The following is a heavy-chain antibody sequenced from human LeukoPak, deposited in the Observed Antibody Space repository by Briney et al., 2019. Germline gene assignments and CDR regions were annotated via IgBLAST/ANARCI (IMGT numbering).Heavy chain of an antibody. D-gene: IGHD2-2*02. CDR3: ARSAQIVAAAIAYYFDY. J-gene: IGHJ4*02. CDR1: GGSISSSTW. Sequence: PSETLSLTCVVSGGSISSSTWWSLVRQPPGKGLEWFGEIYHSGTTNYNPSLKSRVTVSVDKSKNHFSLKLSSVTAADTAVYYCARSAQIVAAAIAYYFDYWGQGTLVTVSS. V-gene: IGHV4-4*02. CDR2: IYHSGTT.